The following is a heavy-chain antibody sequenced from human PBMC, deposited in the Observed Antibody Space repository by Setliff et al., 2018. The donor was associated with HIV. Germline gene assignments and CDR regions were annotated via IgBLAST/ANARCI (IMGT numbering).Heavy chain of an antibody. J-gene: IGHJ4*02. V-gene: IGHV3-33*06. CDR1: GFTFSSYG. CDR3: AKDWAPIVATGGYYFDH. Sequence: GGSLRLSCAASGFTFSSYGMHWVRQAPGKGLEWVAVIWYDGSNKYYADSVKGRLTISRDNSKNTLYLQMNSLRAEDTAVYYCAKDWAPIVATGGYYFDHWGQGTLVTVSS. D-gene: IGHD5-12*01. CDR2: IWYDGSNK.